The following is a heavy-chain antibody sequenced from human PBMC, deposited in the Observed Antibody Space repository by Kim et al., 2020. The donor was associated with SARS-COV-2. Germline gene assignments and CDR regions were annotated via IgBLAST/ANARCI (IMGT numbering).Heavy chain of an antibody. CDR3: ANRPEVYYYYGMDV. CDR1: GFTFSSYN. Sequence: GGSLRLSCAASGFTFSSYNMNWVRQAPGKGLEWVSSISSSSNYIYYADSVKGRFTISRDNTKNSLYLQMNSLRAEDTAVYYCANRPEVYYYYGMDVCGQGTTVTVSS. CDR2: ISSSSNYI. J-gene: IGHJ6*02. V-gene: IGHV3-21*01.